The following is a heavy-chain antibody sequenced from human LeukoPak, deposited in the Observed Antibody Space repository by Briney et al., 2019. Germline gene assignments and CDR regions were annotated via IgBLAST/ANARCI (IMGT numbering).Heavy chain of an antibody. V-gene: IGHV3-21*01. CDR2: ISSSSIYI. D-gene: IGHD2-2*02. Sequence: GGSLRLSCAASGFTFSSYSMNWVRQAPGKGLEWVSSISSSSIYIYYADSLKGRFTISRDNAKNSLSLQMNSLRAEDTAVYYCARDTHCSSTSCYNAFDIWGQGTMVTVSS. J-gene: IGHJ3*02. CDR1: GFTFSSYS. CDR3: ARDTHCSSTSCYNAFDI.